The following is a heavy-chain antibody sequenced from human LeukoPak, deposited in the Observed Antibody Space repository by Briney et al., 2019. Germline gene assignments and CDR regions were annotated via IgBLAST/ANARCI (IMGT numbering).Heavy chain of an antibody. V-gene: IGHV3-11*01. J-gene: IGHJ6*03. CDR2: IISCVSNI. D-gene: IGHD3-3*01. Sequence: GGSLRLSCAASGFTFSDYYMSWIRHAPGKGLEWVSYIISCVSNIYYADSVKGRFTISRDNAKNSLYLQMNSLRAEDTAVYYCAREVMDFWSGYPLYYYYMDVWGKGTTVTVSS. CDR3: AREVMDFWSGYPLYYYYMDV. CDR1: GFTFSDYY.